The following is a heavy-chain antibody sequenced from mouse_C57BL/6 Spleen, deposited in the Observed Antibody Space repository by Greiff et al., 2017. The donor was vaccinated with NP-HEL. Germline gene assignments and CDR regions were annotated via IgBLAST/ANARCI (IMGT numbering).Heavy chain of an antibody. Sequence: VQLQQSGAELVKPGASVKISCKASGYAFSSYWMNWVKQRPGKGLEWIGQIYPGDGDTNYNGKFKGKATLTADKSSSTAYMQLSSLTSEDSAVYFCAADSSGYGRDYWGQGTTLTVSS. J-gene: IGHJ2*01. D-gene: IGHD3-2*02. V-gene: IGHV1-80*01. CDR2: IYPGDGDT. CDR1: GYAFSSYW. CDR3: AADSSGYGRDY.